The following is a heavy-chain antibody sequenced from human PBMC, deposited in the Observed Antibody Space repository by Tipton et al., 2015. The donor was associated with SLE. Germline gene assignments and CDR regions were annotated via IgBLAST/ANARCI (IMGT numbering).Heavy chain of an antibody. D-gene: IGHD6-19*01. CDR2: ISSSSSYI. V-gene: IGHV3-21*01. J-gene: IGHJ3*01. Sequence: SLRLSCAASGFTFSSYAMSWVRQAPGKGLEWVSSISSSSSYIYYADSVKGRFTISRDNAKNSLYLQMNSLRVEDTGVYFCVREQWGGTVFDHAFEVWGQGIMVTVSS. CDR3: VREQWGGTVFDHAFEV. CDR1: GFTFSSYA.